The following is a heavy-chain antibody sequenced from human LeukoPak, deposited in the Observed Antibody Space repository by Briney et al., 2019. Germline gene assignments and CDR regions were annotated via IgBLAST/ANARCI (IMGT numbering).Heavy chain of an antibody. J-gene: IGHJ4*02. CDR2: IWSDGSNK. V-gene: IGHV3-33*01. CDR3: VRDLYDY. CDR1: GFTFSSYG. Sequence: GGSLRLSCAASGFTFSSYGMHWVRQAPGKGLEWVAVIWSDGSNKYYADSVKGRFTISRDNSKNTLHMQMNSLRDEDTAVYYCVRDLYDYWGQGTLVTVSS.